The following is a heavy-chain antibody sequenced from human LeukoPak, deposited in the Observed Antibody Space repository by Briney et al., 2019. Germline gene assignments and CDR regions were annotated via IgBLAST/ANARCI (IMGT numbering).Heavy chain of an antibody. CDR1: GYIFTSKW. Sequence: GESLKISCKTSGYIFTSKWIAWVRQMPGKSLEWMGIIFPGDSDTRYSPSLQGQVTISADKSTSTAFLQWSSLKASDSAMYYCARRQGFGEYYFDSWGQGTLVTVSS. CDR2: IFPGDSDT. D-gene: IGHD3-10*01. J-gene: IGHJ4*02. V-gene: IGHV5-51*01. CDR3: ARRQGFGEYYFDS.